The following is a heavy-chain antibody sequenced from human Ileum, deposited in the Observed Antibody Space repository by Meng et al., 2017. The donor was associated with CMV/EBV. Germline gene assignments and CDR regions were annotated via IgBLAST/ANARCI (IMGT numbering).Heavy chain of an antibody. V-gene: IGHV3-7*01. CDR1: GFTFSSYW. CDR2: IKQDGSEK. Sequence: GESLKISCAASGFTFSSYWMSWVRQAPGKGLEWVANIKQDGSEKYYVDSVKGRFTISRDNAKNSLYLQMNSLRAEDTAVYYFARDSDYYYDSSGYPEYFQHWGQGTLVTVSS. D-gene: IGHD3-22*01. J-gene: IGHJ1*01. CDR3: ARDSDYYYDSSGYPEYFQH.